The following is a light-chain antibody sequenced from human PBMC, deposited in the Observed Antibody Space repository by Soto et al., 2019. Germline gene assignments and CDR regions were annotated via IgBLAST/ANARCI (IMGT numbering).Light chain of an antibody. CDR2: GAS. Sequence: EIVLTQSPGTLSLSPGERATLSCRASQSDSSSYLAWYQQKPGQAPRLLIYGASSRATGIPDRFSGSGSGTDFTLTISRLEPEDFAVYYCPQYGSSPNTFGQGTKLEIK. V-gene: IGKV3-20*01. CDR3: PQYGSSPNT. J-gene: IGKJ2*01. CDR1: QSDSSSY.